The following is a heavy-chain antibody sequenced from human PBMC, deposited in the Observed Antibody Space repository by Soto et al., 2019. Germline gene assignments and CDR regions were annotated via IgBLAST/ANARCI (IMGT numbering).Heavy chain of an antibody. J-gene: IGHJ4*02. CDR3: AKAISGYNAPLDH. Sequence: EVHLLESGGGLVQPGGSLRLSCAASGFTFSSYAMNWVRQAPGKGLEWVSVISSSGDSTYYADSVKGRFTISRDNSKNTRYVQMNSLRTEDTAVYYCAKAISGYNAPLDHWGQGTRVTVSS. V-gene: IGHV3-23*01. CDR2: ISSSGDST. D-gene: IGHD1-20*01. CDR1: GFTFSSYA.